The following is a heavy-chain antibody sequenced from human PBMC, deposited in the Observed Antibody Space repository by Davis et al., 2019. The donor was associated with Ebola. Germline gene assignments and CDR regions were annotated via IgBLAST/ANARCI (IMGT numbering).Heavy chain of an antibody. D-gene: IGHD3-3*01. CDR1: GYTFTSYG. Sequence: ASVKVSCKASGYTFTSYGISWVRQAPGQGLEWMGWISAYNGNTNYAQKLQGRVTMTTDTSTSTAYMELRSLRSDDTAVYYCARVTGYDFWRGYSNYYGMDVWGQGTTVTVSS. CDR3: ARVTGYDFWRGYSNYYGMDV. CDR2: ISAYNGNT. J-gene: IGHJ6*02. V-gene: IGHV1-18*01.